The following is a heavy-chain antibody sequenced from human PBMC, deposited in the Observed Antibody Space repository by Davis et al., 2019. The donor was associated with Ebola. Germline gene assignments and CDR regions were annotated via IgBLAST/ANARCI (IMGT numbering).Heavy chain of an antibody. CDR3: ARDLYSRITIFGSGHGWFDP. CDR2: IIPIFGTA. J-gene: IGHJ5*02. V-gene: IGHV1-69*13. Sequence: SVKVSCKASGGTFSSYAISWVRQAPGQGLEWMGGIIPIFGTANYTQKFQGRVTITADESTSTAYMELSSLRSEDTAVYYCARDLYSRITIFGSGHGWFDPWGQGTLVTVSS. D-gene: IGHD3-3*01. CDR1: GGTFSSYA.